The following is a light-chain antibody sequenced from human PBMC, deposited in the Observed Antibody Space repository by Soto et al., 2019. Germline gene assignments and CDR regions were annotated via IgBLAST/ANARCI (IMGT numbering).Light chain of an antibody. CDR2: DAS. V-gene: IGKV3-11*01. J-gene: IGKJ2*01. Sequence: EIVLTQSPATLSLSPGERATLSCRASQSVSSYLAWYQQKPGQAPRLLIYDASNRATGIPARFSGSGSGTDFTRYISSLAPEDFAVYYCQQRSNWPPLMYTFGQGTKLEIK. CDR1: QSVSSY. CDR3: QQRSNWPPLMYT.